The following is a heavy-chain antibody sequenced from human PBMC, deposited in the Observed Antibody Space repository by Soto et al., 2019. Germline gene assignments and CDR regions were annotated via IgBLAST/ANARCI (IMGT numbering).Heavy chain of an antibody. CDR1: GGSVSGYY. Sequence: QVQLQESTPGLVKPSETLSLTCTVSGGSVSGYYWSWIRQTPGKGLEWLGYIHYGGSTNYNPSPKSRVALSVDTPKNQLSPRPSCARAAAKAVVYCASRVDLDHRGMEVRGQGTKVTVSS. D-gene: IGHD5-12*01. CDR3: ASRVDLDHRGMEV. V-gene: IGHV4-59*08. J-gene: IGHJ6*02. CDR2: IHYGGST.